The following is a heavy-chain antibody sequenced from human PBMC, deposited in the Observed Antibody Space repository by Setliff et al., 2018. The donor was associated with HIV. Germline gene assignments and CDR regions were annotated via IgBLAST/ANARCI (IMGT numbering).Heavy chain of an antibody. Sequence: PGGSLRLSCAASGFTFSSYMMNWVRQAPGEGLEWVSAILSTGERTFYADSVKGRFTISRDNSKNTLNLQMNSLRAEDTAVYYCARGPWSDGSGSRTPYDYWGQGTLVTVSS. D-gene: IGHD3-10*01. V-gene: IGHV3-23*01. J-gene: IGHJ4*02. CDR3: ARGPWSDGSGSRTPYDY. CDR1: GFTFSSYM. CDR2: ILSTGERT.